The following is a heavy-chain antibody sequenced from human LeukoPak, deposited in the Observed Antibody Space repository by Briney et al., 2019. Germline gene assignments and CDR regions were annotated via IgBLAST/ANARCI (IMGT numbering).Heavy chain of an antibody. CDR1: GYTFTSYA. D-gene: IGHD2-15*01. V-gene: IGHV1-3*01. J-gene: IGHJ4*02. CDR3: ARAGWWQLAYFDY. CDR2: INAGNGNT. Sequence: ASVKVSCKASGYTFTSYAMHWVRQAPGQRLEWMGWINAGNGNTKYSQKFQGRVTITRDTSASTAYMELSSLRSEGTAVYYCARAGWWQLAYFDYWGQGTLVTVSS.